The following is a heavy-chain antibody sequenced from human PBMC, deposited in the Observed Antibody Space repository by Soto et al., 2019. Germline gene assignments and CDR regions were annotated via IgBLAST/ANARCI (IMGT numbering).Heavy chain of an antibody. J-gene: IGHJ6*02. V-gene: IGHV4-30-2*01. Sequence: SETLSLTCAVSGGSISSGGYSWIWIRHPPGKGLEWIGYIYHSGSTYYNPSLKSRVTISVDRSKNQFSLKLSSVTAADTAVYYCARGRYGSGGLGMDVWGQGTTVTVSS. CDR3: ARGRYGSGGLGMDV. CDR2: IYHSGST. D-gene: IGHD3-10*01. CDR1: GGSISSGGYS.